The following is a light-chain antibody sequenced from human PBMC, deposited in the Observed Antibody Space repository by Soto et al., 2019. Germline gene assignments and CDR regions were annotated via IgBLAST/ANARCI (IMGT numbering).Light chain of an antibody. J-gene: IGKJ1*01. Sequence: EIVLTQSPGTLSLSPGERATLSCRASQSVSSTYLAWYQQKPGQAPRLLIYDASTRAAGIPDRFSGSGSGTQFSLSICRLGAEDFAVYYCQRYASSSSSFGQGAKVDI. CDR1: QSVSSTY. CDR3: QRYASSSSS. CDR2: DAS. V-gene: IGKV3-20*01.